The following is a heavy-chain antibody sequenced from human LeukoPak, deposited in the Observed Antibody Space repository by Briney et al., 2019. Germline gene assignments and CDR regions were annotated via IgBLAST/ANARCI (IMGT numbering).Heavy chain of an antibody. Sequence: SQTLSLTCAISGDSVSSLNGAWNWIRQSPSRGLEWLGRTYYRSKWYTDYAASMKGRISINADTSKNQFSLQLNSVTPGDTAVYYCARDVGNSGWYTFDYWGQGTLVTVSS. CDR2: TYYRSKWYT. CDR3: ARDVGNSGWYTFDY. D-gene: IGHD6-19*01. CDR1: GDSVSSLNGA. J-gene: IGHJ4*02. V-gene: IGHV6-1*01.